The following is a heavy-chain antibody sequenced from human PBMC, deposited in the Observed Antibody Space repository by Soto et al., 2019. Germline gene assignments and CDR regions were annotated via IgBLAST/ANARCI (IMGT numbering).Heavy chain of an antibody. V-gene: IGHV3-48*01. D-gene: IGHD6-19*01. Sequence: GGSLRLSCAASGFTFSSYSMNWVRQAPGKGLEWVSYISSSSSTINYAESVKGRFTISRDNAKNSLYLQMNSLRAEDTAVYYCARGEVVAGTNFVFDYWGQGTLVTVSS. J-gene: IGHJ4*02. CDR2: ISSSSSTI. CDR3: ARGEVVAGTNFVFDY. CDR1: GFTFSSYS.